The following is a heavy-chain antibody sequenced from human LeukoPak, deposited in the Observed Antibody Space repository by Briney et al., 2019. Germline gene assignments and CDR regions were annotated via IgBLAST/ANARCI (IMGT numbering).Heavy chain of an antibody. CDR3: ARDTDSSGYYDS. J-gene: IGHJ5*01. D-gene: IGHD3-22*01. CDR1: GDSISGYY. V-gene: IGHV4-59*12. Sequence: PSETLSLTCTVSGDSISGYYWTWIRQSPGKRPEWLAYIRYTGSTNYNPSLKSRLTLSVDTSKSQFSLTLTSVTAADTAVYYCARDTDSSGYYDSWGQGTLVTVSS. CDR2: IRYTGST.